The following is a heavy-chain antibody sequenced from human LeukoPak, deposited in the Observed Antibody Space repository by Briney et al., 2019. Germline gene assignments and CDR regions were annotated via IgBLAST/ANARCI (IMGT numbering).Heavy chain of an antibody. D-gene: IGHD4/OR15-4a*01. CDR2: ISSSTSYM. CDR1: GFTFSSYN. Sequence: PGGSLRLSCAASGFTFSSYNMNWVRQAPGKGLEWVSSISSSTSYMYYADSVKGRFTISRDNSKNTLYLQMNSLRAEDTAVYYCARRAGAYSHPYDYWGQGTLVTVSS. CDR3: ARRAGAYSHPYDY. V-gene: IGHV3-21*04. J-gene: IGHJ4*02.